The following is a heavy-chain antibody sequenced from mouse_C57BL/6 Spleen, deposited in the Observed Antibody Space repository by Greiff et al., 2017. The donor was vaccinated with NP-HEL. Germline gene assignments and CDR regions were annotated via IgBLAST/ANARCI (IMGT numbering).Heavy chain of an antibody. Sequence: VQLQQSGPELVKPGASVKISCKASGYAFSSSWMNWVKQRPGKGLEWIGRIYPGDGDTNYNGKFKGKATLTADKSSSTAYMQLSSLTSEDSAVYCCARWDYGSLVPFDYWGQGTTLTVSS. V-gene: IGHV1-82*01. CDR1: GYAFSSSW. J-gene: IGHJ2*01. CDR2: IYPGDGDT. CDR3: ARWDYGSLVPFDY. D-gene: IGHD1-1*01.